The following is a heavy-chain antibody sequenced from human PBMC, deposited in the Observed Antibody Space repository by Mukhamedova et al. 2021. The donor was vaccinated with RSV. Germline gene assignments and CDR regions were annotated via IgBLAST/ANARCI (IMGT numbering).Heavy chain of an antibody. CDR2: INAGNGNT. D-gene: IGHD3-3*01. J-gene: IGHJ4*02. CDR3: ARGGLPSAFGAAE. V-gene: IGHV1-3*01. Sequence: APGQRLEWMGWINAGNGNTQYSQKFQGRVAITRDTSATTAYMELSSLRSEDTAVYYCARGGLPSAFGAAEWGQGTQVTV.